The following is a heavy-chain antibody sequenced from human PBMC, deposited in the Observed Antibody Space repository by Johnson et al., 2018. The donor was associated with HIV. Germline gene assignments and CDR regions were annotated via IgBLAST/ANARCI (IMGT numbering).Heavy chain of an antibody. J-gene: IGHJ3*02. V-gene: IGHV3-20*04. CDR2: ISWNSGSI. CDR3: ARVKGYGIPNAFDI. Sequence: VQLMESGGGLVQPGGSLRLSCAASGFTFSSYWMSWVRQAPGKGLEWVSGISWNSGSIGYADSVKGRFTVSRDNSKNSLYLQMNSLRAEDTALYYCARVKGYGIPNAFDIWGQGTMVTVSS. D-gene: IGHD5-18*01. CDR1: GFTFSSYW.